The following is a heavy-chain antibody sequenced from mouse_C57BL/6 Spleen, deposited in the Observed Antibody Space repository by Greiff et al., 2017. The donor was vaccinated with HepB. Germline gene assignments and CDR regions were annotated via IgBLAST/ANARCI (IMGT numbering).Heavy chain of an antibody. CDR1: GYTFTSYW. Sequence: QVQLQQPGAELVKPGASVKLSCKASGYTFTSYWMQWVKQRPGQGLEWIGEIDPSDSYTNYNQKFKGKATLTVDTSSSTAYMQLSSLTSEDSAVYYCARSDYDDPPDYWSQGTTLTVSS. V-gene: IGHV1-50*01. D-gene: IGHD2-4*01. CDR2: IDPSDSYT. CDR3: ARSDYDDPPDY. J-gene: IGHJ2*01.